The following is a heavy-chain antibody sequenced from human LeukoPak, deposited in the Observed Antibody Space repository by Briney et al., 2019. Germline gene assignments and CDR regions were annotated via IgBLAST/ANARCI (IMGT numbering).Heavy chain of an antibody. CDR1: GGSISSYY. V-gene: IGHV4-59*12. CDR3: ARDRGGQYYFDY. Sequence: PSETLSLTCTVSGGSISSYYWSWIRQPPGKGLEWIGYIYYSGSTNYNPSLKSRVTISVDTSKNQFSLKLSSVTAADTAVYYCARDRGGQYYFDYWGQGTLVTVSS. D-gene: IGHD2-15*01. CDR2: IYYSGST. J-gene: IGHJ4*02.